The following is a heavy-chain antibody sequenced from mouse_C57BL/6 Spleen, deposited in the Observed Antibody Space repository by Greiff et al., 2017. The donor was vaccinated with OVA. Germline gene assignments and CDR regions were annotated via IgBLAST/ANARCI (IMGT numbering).Heavy chain of an antibody. D-gene: IGHD6-1*01. Sequence: DVMLVESGGDLVKPGGSLKLSCAASGFTFSSYGMSWVRQTPDKRLEWVATISSGGSYTYYPDSVKGRSTISRDHAKNTLYLQNSSLKSEDTAMYYCAGQSAALFAYWGQGTTLTVSS. CDR1: GFTFSSYG. CDR3: AGQSAALFAY. CDR2: ISSGGSYT. V-gene: IGHV5-6*02. J-gene: IGHJ2*01.